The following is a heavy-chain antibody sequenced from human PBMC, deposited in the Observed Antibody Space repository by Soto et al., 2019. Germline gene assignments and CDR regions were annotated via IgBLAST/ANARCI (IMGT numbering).Heavy chain of an antibody. CDR3: ASHVDIVATVMTTVTTKSYYFDY. Sequence: ETLSLTCAVYGGSFSGYYWSWIRQPPGKGLEWIGEINHSGSTNYNPSLKSRVTISVDTSKNQFSLKLSSVTAADTAVYYCASHVDIVATVMTTVTTKSYYFDYWGQGTLVTVSS. CDR2: INHSGST. D-gene: IGHD5-12*01. CDR1: GGSFSGYY. V-gene: IGHV4-34*01. J-gene: IGHJ4*02.